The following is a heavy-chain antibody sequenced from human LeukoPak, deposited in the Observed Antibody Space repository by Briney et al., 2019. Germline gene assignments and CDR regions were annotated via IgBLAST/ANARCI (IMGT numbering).Heavy chain of an antibody. D-gene: IGHD6-19*01. CDR2: IYSGSST. J-gene: IGHJ4*02. V-gene: IGHV3-53*01. CDR1: GFTVSSNY. Sequence: GGSLRLSWVASGFTVSSNYMSWVRQAPGKGLEWVSVIYSGSSTYYAESVKGRFTISRNTSKNTLYLQMNSLRADDTAVYYCARDRGSGWYVYDYWGQGTLVTVSS. CDR3: ARDRGSGWYVYDY.